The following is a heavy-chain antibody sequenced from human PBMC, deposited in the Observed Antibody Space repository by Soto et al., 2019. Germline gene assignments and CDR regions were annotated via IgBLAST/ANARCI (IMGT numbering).Heavy chain of an antibody. V-gene: IGHV4-4*07. Sequence: QVQLQESGPGLVKPSETLSLPCTVSGGSITFFHLRWLRQPAGQGLVWIARFYSSGSTAYNPSLKSRVISSVDTSTKQVSLQLNSVTAADASVYYCARARFRETLLFDYWGQGTLVTVAS. CDR3: ARARFRETLLFDY. J-gene: IGHJ4*02. CDR1: GGSITFFH. D-gene: IGHD3-10*02. CDR2: FYSSGST.